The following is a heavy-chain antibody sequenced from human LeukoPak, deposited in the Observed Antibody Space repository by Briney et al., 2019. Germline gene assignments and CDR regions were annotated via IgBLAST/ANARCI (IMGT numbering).Heavy chain of an antibody. CDR3: ARVALRRGPGIAVAGSWTPPVDV. D-gene: IGHD6-19*01. Sequence: PSETLSLTCTVSGGSISSYYWSWIRQPPGKGLEWIGYIYYSGSTNYNPSLKSRVTISVDTSKNQFSLKLSSVTAADTAVYYCARVALRRGPGIAVAGSWTPPVDVWGQGTTVTVSS. V-gene: IGHV4-59*01. CDR2: IYYSGST. CDR1: GGSISSYY. J-gene: IGHJ6*02.